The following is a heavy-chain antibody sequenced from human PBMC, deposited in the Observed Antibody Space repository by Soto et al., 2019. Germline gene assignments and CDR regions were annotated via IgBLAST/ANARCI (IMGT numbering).Heavy chain of an antibody. D-gene: IGHD3-10*01. J-gene: IGHJ4*02. CDR2: ISAYNGNT. CDR1: GYTFTSYG. V-gene: IGHV1-18*01. Sequence: QVQLVQYGAEVKKPGASVKVSCKASGYTFTSYGISWVRQAPGQGLEWMGWISAYNGNTNYAQKLQGRVTMTTDTSTSTAYMELRSLRSDDTAVYYCARVFLLWFGELSNYFDYWGQGTLVTVSS. CDR3: ARVFLLWFGELSNYFDY.